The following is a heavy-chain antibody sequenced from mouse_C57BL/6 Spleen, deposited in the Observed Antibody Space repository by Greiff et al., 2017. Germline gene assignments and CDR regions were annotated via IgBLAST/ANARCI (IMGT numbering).Heavy chain of an antibody. J-gene: IGHJ3*01. Sequence: QVQLQQPGAELVRPGSSVKLSCKASGYTFTSYWMHWVKQRPIQGLEWIGNIDPSDSETHYNQKFKDKATLTVDKASSTTYMQLSRLTSEDSAVYYCERECYYDSDYEEFAYWGQGTLVTVSA. CDR3: ERECYYDSDYEEFAY. CDR2: IDPSDSET. D-gene: IGHD2-13*01. V-gene: IGHV1-52*01. CDR1: GYTFTSYW.